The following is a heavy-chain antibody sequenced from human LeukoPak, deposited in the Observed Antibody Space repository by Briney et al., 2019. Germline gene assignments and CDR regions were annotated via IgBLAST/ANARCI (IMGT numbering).Heavy chain of an antibody. J-gene: IGHJ4*02. CDR3: ARGARYGDYAPDYFDY. V-gene: IGHV4-34*01. D-gene: IGHD4-17*01. Sequence: SETLSLTCAVYGGSFSGYYWSWIRQPPGKGLEWIGEISHSGSTNYNPSLKSRVTISVDTSKNQFSLKLSSVTAADTAVYYCARGARYGDYAPDYFDYWGQGTLVTVSS. CDR2: ISHSGST. CDR1: GGSFSGYY.